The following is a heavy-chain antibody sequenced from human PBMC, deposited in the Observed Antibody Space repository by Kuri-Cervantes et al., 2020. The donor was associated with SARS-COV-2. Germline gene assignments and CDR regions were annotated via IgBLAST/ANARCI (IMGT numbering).Heavy chain of an antibody. J-gene: IGHJ4*02. Sequence: SETLSLTCTVSGGSISSHYWSWIRQPPGKGLEWIGYIYYSGSTNYNPSLKSRVTISVDTSKNQFSLKLSSVTAADTAVYYCARMDTAILTRVFDYWGQGTLVTVSS. D-gene: IGHD5-18*01. CDR1: GGSISSHY. CDR2: IYYSGST. CDR3: ARMDTAILTRVFDY. V-gene: IGHV4-59*08.